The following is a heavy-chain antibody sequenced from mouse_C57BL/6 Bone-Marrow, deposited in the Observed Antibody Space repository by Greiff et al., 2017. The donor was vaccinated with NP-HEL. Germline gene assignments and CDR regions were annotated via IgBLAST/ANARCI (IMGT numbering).Heavy chain of an antibody. CDR3: ARETLYYPYYFDY. V-gene: IGHV1-69*01. CDR1: GDSGNSYG. J-gene: IGHJ2*01. CDR2: IDPSDSYT. D-gene: IGHD2-1*01. Sequence: QVQLQQPGAERGRPGAAGKREGKDEGDSGNSYGRHGGKQRPGQGREGKGEIDPSDSYTNYNQKFKGKSTLTVDKSSSTAYMQLSSLTSEDSAVYYCARETLYYPYYFDYWGQGTTLTVSS.